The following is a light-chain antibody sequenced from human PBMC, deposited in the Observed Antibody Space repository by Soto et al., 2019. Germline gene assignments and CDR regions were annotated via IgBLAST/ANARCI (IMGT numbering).Light chain of an antibody. CDR2: AAS. CDR1: QGISNY. J-gene: IGKJ5*01. CDR3: QKYNSAPNT. V-gene: IGKV1-27*01. Sequence: DTPMIQSPSSLSASVGDRVTITCRASQGISNYLAWYQQKPGKVPKLLIYAASTLQSGVPSRFSGSGSGTDFTLTISSLQPEDVATYYCQKYNSAPNTFGQGTRLEIK.